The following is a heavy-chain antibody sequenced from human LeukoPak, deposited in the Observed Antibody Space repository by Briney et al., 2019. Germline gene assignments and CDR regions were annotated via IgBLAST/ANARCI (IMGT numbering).Heavy chain of an antibody. CDR1: GGSFSGYY. CDR3: ARGKTRRDGYNYGGYFNY. V-gene: IGHV4-34*01. D-gene: IGHD5-24*01. CDR2: INHSGST. J-gene: IGHJ4*02. Sequence: SETLSLTCAVYGGSFSGYYWSWIRQPPGKGLEWIGEINHSGSTNYNPSLKSRVTISVDTSKNQFSLKLSSVTAADTAVYYCARGKTRRDGYNYGGYFNYWGQGTLVTVSS.